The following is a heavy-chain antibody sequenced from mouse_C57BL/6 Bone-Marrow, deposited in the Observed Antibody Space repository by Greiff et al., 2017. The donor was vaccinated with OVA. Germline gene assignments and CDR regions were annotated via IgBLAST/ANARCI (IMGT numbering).Heavy chain of an antibody. CDR2: ISDGGSYT. CDR1: GFTFSSYA. V-gene: IGHV5-4*03. CDR3: ARGRIEGSSPDY. D-gene: IGHD1-1*01. J-gene: IGHJ2*01. Sequence: DVKLVESGGGLVKPGGSLKLSCAASGFTFSSYAMSWVRQTPEKRLEWVATISDGGSYTYYPDNVKGRFTISRDNAKNNLYLQMSHLKSEDTAMYYCARGRIEGSSPDYWGQGTTLTVSS.